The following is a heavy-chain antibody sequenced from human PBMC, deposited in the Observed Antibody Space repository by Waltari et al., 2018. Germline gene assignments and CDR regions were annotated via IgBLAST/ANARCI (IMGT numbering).Heavy chain of an antibody. CDR1: EFTFSRYW. V-gene: IGHV3-7*03. CDR2: INYDGSEK. Sequence: EVQLVESGGGLVQPGGSLRLSCVVSEFTFSRYWMTWVCQASGRGVEWVSNINYDGSEKNDGDSVRGRFTSSRDNARNSVYLQMNSLRPEDTAVYYCATYRWLGYWGQGTLVTVSS. CDR3: ATYRWLGY. J-gene: IGHJ4*02. D-gene: IGHD3-10*01.